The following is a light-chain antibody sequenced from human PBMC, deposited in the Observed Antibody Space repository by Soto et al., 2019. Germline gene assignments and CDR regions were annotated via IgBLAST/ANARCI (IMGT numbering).Light chain of an antibody. V-gene: IGLV2-14*01. CDR3: SSYTSSSTLL. J-gene: IGLJ2*01. CDR2: EFS. CDR1: SSDVGGYNY. Sequence: QSVLTQPASVSGSPGQSITISCTGSSSDVGGYNYVSWYQQHPGKAPKLMIYEFSNRPSGVSNRFSGSKSGNTASLTISGLQAEDEADYYCSSYTSSSTLLFGGGTQLTVL.